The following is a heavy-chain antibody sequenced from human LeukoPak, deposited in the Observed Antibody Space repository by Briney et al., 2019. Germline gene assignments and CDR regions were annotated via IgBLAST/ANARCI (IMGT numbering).Heavy chain of an antibody. CDR3: ATGISTTVTTGTFDY. CDR2: ISGTGDTT. J-gene: IGHJ4*02. CDR1: GFTFSSYA. D-gene: IGHD4-17*01. Sequence: PGGSLRLSCAASGFTFSSYAMSWVRQASGKGLEWVSGISGTGDTTYYADSVKGRFTISRDNSKNTLYLQMNSLRAEDTAVYFCATGISTTVTTGTFDYWGQGTLVTVSS. V-gene: IGHV3-23*01.